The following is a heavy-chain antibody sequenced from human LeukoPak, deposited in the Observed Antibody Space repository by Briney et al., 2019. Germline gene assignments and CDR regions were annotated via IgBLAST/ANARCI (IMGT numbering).Heavy chain of an antibody. CDR1: GFTFSSYG. Sequence: QTGGSLRLSCAASGFTFSSYGMHWVRQAPGKGLQWVAVIWYDGSKKYYADSVKGRFTIGRDNAKNTLSLQMNSLRAEDTALYYCARFSGSHGLDVWGQGTTVTVSS. V-gene: IGHV3-33*01. CDR2: IWYDGSKK. CDR3: ARFSGSHGLDV. D-gene: IGHD3-10*01. J-gene: IGHJ6*02.